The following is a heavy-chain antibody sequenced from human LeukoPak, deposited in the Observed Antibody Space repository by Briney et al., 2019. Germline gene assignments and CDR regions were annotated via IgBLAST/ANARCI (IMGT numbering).Heavy chain of an antibody. J-gene: IGHJ4*02. Sequence: ASVKVSCKTSGYTFTDYGISWVRQAPGQGLEWMGRISVYNVNTNYAQKFQGRVTMTRDTSTNTVYMELTSLTSDDTAVYFCARDEIFGVGTHFDYWGQGTLVIVSS. CDR3: ARDEIFGVGTHFDY. V-gene: IGHV1-18*01. CDR1: GYTFTDYG. D-gene: IGHD3-3*01. CDR2: ISVYNVNT.